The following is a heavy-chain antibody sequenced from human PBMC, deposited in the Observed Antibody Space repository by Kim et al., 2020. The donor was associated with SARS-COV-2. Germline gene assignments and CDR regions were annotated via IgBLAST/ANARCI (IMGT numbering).Heavy chain of an antibody. CDR3: AKDKTYYDILTGSYYYYGMDV. CDR1: GFTFSSYA. CDR2: IWYDGSNK. Sequence: GGSLRLSCAASGFTFSSYAMHWVRQAPGKGLEWVAVIWYDGSNKYYADSVKGRFTISRDNSKNTLYLQMNSLRAEDTAVYYCAKDKTYYDILTGSYYYYGMDVWGQGTTVTVSS. D-gene: IGHD3-9*01. J-gene: IGHJ6*02. V-gene: IGHV3-33*06.